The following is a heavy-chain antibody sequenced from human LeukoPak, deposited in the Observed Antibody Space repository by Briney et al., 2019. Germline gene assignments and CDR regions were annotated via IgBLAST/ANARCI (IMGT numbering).Heavy chain of an antibody. J-gene: IGHJ4*02. D-gene: IGHD6-19*01. CDR2: ISGSGGST. CDR3: AKDAHSGWYPFFDY. CDR1: GFTFSSYA. Sequence: GGSLRLSFAASGFTFSSYAMSRVRQAPGKGLEWVSAISGSGGSTYYADSVKRRFTISRDNSKNTLYLQMNSLRAEDTAVYYCAKDAHSGWYPFFDYWGQGTLVTVSS. V-gene: IGHV3-23*01.